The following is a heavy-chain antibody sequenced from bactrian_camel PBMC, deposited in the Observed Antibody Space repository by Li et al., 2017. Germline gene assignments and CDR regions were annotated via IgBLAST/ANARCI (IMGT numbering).Heavy chain of an antibody. V-gene: IGHV3S53*01. D-gene: IGHD5*01. Sequence: HVQLVESGGGSVQAGGSLRLSCAVSGNLIFKRCMGWFRQAQGKEREGVATIPNDGTTYYDDSAKGRFTISQDNAKNTVFLQMNALKPEDTAMYYCAADYAPIGCRVGRTPQPDDYNIWGQGTRVTVS. J-gene: IGHJ4*01. CDR3: AADYAPIGCRVGRTPQPDDYNI. CDR1: GNLIFKRC. CDR2: IPNDGTT.